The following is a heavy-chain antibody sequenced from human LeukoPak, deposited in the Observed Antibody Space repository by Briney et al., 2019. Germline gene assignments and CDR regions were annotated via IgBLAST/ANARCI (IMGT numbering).Heavy chain of an antibody. CDR3: ARDGSGLWFDP. CDR2: IDTSGTT. V-gene: IGHV4-61*02. J-gene: IGHJ5*02. Sequence: SETLSLTCTVSGGSINSGNYYWSWIRQPAGKGPEWIGRIDTSGTTSFNPSLKSRVTISVDTSKNQFSLKLRSVTAADTAVYYCARDGSGLWFDPWGQGTLVTVSS. CDR1: GGSINSGNYY.